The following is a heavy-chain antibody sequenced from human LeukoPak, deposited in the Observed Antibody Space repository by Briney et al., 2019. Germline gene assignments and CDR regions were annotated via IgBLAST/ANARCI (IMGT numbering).Heavy chain of an antibody. V-gene: IGHV1-46*01. D-gene: IGHD2-8*02. CDR3: AREESGGYFDY. CDR1: GYTFTSYY. CDR2: INPSGTNT. Sequence: ASVKVSCKASGYTFTSYYMHWVRQAPGQGLEWMGLINPSGTNTNYAQKFRGRVTMTWDTSTSTVYMDLSSLRSEDTAMYFCAREESGGYFDYWGQGTLVTVSS. J-gene: IGHJ4*02.